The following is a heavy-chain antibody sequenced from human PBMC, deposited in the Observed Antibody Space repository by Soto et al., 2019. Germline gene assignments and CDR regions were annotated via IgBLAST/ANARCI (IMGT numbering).Heavy chain of an antibody. CDR1: GYTFTSYD. J-gene: IGHJ5*02. D-gene: IGHD3-9*01. CDR3: ARTPRRLRYFDWLDYNWFDP. Sequence: ASVKVSCKASGYTFTSYDINWVRQATGQGLEWMGWMNPNSGNTGYAQKFQGRVTMTGNTSISTAYMELSSLRSEDTAVYYCARTPRRLRYFDWLDYNWFDPWGQGTLVTVSS. CDR2: MNPNSGNT. V-gene: IGHV1-8*01.